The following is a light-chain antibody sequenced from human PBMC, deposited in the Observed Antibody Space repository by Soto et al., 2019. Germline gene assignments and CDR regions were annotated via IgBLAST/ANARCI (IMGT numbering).Light chain of an antibody. CDR1: SGSVSSRYY. CDR2: SGD. V-gene: IGLV8-61*01. CDR3: VLYMKGDIRV. Sequence: QTVVTQEASLSVSPGGTVTLTCGLTSGSVSSRYYPSWYRQDPGQTPRTLIYSGDIRSSGVPDRFSGSILGSKAALTITGAQAYDESVYYCVLYMKGDIRVFGGGTKLAVL. J-gene: IGLJ2*01.